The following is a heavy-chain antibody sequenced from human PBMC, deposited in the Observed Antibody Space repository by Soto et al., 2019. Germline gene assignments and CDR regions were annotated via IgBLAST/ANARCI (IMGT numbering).Heavy chain of an antibody. J-gene: IGHJ4*02. V-gene: IGHV1-3*01. CDR1: GYTFTSYA. Sequence: ASVKVSWKACGYTFTSYAMQWVRQAPGQRLEWMGWINAGNGNTKYSQKFQGRVTITRDTSASTAYMELSSLRSEDTAVYYCARAAGIADYDFWSGYCLDYWGQGTLVTVSS. CDR3: ARAAGIADYDFWSGYCLDY. CDR2: INAGNGNT. D-gene: IGHD3-3*01.